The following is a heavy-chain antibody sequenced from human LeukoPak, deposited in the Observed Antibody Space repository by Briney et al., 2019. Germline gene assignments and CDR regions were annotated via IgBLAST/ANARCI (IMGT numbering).Heavy chain of an antibody. CDR2: ISSSGSTI. CDR3: ARASPYSLDY. CDR1: GFTFSDYY. Sequence: GGSLRLSCAASGFTFSDYYMSWIRQAPGKGREWVSYISSSGSTIHYAGSVKGRFTISRDNAKNSLYLQMNSLRAEDAAVYYCARASPYSLDYWGQGTLVTVSS. V-gene: IGHV3-11*01. J-gene: IGHJ4*02. D-gene: IGHD2/OR15-2a*01.